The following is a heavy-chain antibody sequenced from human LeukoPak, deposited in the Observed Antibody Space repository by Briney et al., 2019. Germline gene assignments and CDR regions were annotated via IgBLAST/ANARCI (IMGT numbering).Heavy chain of an antibody. CDR1: GGSISTYH. V-gene: IGHV4-59*01. Sequence: WETLSLTCTVSGGSISTYHWNWIRKSPGKGLEWIGYMQSTGNSNYNPSLKSRVTMSVDMSRNQIVLNMSSVTAADTAVYFCARDKQHSYGRYFDHWGQGTLVTVSS. CDR2: MQSTGNS. D-gene: IGHD5-18*01. J-gene: IGHJ4*02. CDR3: ARDKQHSYGRYFDH.